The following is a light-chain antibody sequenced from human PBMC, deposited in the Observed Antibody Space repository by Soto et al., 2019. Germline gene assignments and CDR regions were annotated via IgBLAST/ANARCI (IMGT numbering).Light chain of an antibody. V-gene: IGLV2-14*01. CDR3: ATWDDSLSGWV. CDR2: EVS. CDR1: SSDVGGYNY. Sequence: QSALTQPASVSGSPGQSITISCTGTSSDVGGYNYVSWYQQHPGKAPKLMIYEVSNRPSGVSFRFSGSKSGNTASLTISGLQAEDEADYYCATWDDSLSGWVFGGGTKLTVL. J-gene: IGLJ3*02.